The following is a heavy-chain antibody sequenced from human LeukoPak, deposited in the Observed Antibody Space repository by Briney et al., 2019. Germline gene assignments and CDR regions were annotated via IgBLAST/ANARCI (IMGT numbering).Heavy chain of an antibody. CDR3: ARDPYSSSSVFFYYYMNV. V-gene: IGHV3-74*01. D-gene: IGHD6-6*01. CDR2: INSDGGGT. Sequence: PGGSLRLSCAASGFTFSNYWMHWVRQAPGKGLVWVSRINSDGGGTNYADSVKGRFTISRDNSKSMLYLQMNSLRPEDTAVYYCARDPYSSSSVFFYYYMNVWGKGTTVTVSS. J-gene: IGHJ6*03. CDR1: GFTFSNYW.